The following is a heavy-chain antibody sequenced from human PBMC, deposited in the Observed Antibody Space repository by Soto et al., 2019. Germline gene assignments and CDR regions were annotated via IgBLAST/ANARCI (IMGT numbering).Heavy chain of an antibody. CDR3: ARVMRGIAGPKLFDI. J-gene: IGHJ3*02. V-gene: IGHV1-18*01. CDR2: ISAYNGNT. Sequence: GASVKVSCKASGYTFTSYGISWVRQAPGQGLEWMGWISAYNGNTNYAQKLQGRVTMTTDTSTSTAYMELRSLRSDDTAVYYCARVMRGIAGPKLFDIWGQGTMVTVSS. CDR1: GYTFTSYG. D-gene: IGHD6-13*01.